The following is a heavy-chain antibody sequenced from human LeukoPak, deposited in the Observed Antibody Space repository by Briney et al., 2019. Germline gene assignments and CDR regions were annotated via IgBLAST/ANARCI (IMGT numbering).Heavy chain of an antibody. Sequence: PGGSLRLSCAASGFTFSDYYMSWIRQAPGKGLEWVSYISSSGSTIYYADSVKGRFTISRDNSKNTLYLQMNSLRAEDTAVYYCAKDSIAAAFYYFDYWGQGTLVTVSS. CDR1: GFTFSDYY. D-gene: IGHD6-13*01. V-gene: IGHV3-11*01. CDR2: ISSSGSTI. J-gene: IGHJ4*02. CDR3: AKDSIAAAFYYFDY.